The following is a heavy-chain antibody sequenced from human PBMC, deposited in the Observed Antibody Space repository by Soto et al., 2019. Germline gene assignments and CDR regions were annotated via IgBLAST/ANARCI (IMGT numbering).Heavy chain of an antibody. CDR1: GFTFSGSA. J-gene: IGHJ6*03. CDR2: IRSKANSYAT. V-gene: IGHV3-73*01. D-gene: IGHD2-2*01. Sequence: GGSLRLSCAASGFTFSGSAMHWVRQASGKGLEWVGRIRSKANSYATAYAASVKGRFTISSDDSKNTAYLQMNSLKTEDTAVYYCTRQNPSTSLYYYYYMDVWGKGTTVTVSS. CDR3: TRQNPSTSLYYYYYMDV.